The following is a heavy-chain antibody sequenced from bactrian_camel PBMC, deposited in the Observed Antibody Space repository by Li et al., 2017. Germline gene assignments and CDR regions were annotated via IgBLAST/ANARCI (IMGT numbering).Heavy chain of an antibody. CDR1: GNIGSRSC. J-gene: IGHJ6*01. D-gene: IGHD3*01. CDR2: YSADSTT. CDR3: AADHRCTTITQISSRTEPRS. V-gene: IGHV3S53*01. Sequence: HVQLVESGGGSAQPGGSLRLSCAASGNIGSRSCMGWFRQAPGKGREEVASYYSADSTTNYADFAEGRFTVSRDNVKSTVDLLMNSLKPEDTAMYYCAADHRCTTITQISSRTEPRSRGQGTQVTVS.